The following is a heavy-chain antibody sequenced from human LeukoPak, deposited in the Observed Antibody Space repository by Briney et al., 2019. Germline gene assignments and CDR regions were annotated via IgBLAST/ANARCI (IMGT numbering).Heavy chain of an antibody. J-gene: IGHJ6*02. CDR3: ARDWMAIFYYYGMDV. CDR2: IIPIIGTA. D-gene: IGHD3-9*01. Sequence: SVKVSCKASGGTFSSYAISWVRQAPGQGLEWMGGIIPIIGTANYAQKFQGRVTITADESTSTAYMELSSLRSEDTAVYYCARDWMAIFYYYGMDVWGQGTTVTVSS. CDR1: GGTFSSYA. V-gene: IGHV1-69*13.